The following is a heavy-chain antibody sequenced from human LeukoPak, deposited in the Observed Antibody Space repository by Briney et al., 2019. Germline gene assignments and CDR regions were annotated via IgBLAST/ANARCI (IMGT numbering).Heavy chain of an antibody. Sequence: ASVKVSCKASGYTFTGYYMHWVRQAPGQGLEWMGIINPSGGSTSYAQKFQGRVTMTRDTSTSTVYMELSSLRSEDTAVYYCARDVTMVRGIDWFDPWGQGTLVTVSS. CDR1: GYTFTGYY. V-gene: IGHV1-46*01. D-gene: IGHD3-10*01. CDR3: ARDVTMVRGIDWFDP. CDR2: INPSGGST. J-gene: IGHJ5*02.